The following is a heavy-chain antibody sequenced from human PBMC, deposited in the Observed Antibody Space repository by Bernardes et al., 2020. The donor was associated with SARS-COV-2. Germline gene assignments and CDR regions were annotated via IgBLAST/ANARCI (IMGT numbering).Heavy chain of an antibody. J-gene: IGHJ6*02. CDR1: GDSVSSSY. D-gene: IGHD2-2*01. CDR2: VYYTGRT. CDR3: ARLKGFCYSSSCRSYYYAMDV. V-gene: IGHV4-59*02. Sequence: SETLSLTCTVSGDSVSSSYWSWIRQAPGKGLEWIGYVYYTGRTNYNPSLRSRVTILLDTSKNQFSLKLTSVTAADTAVYYCARLKGFCYSSSCRSYYYAMDVWGQGTTVTVSS.